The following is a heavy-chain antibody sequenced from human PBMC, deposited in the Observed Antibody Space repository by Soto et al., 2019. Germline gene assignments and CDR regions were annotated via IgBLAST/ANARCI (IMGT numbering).Heavy chain of an antibody. CDR1: GGSISSYY. CDR2: IYYSGST. J-gene: IGHJ3*02. CDR3: ARDGPSGSGWYHDAFDI. V-gene: IGHV4-59*01. Sequence: SETLSLTCTVSGGSISSYYWSWIRQPPGKGLEWIGYIYYSGSTNYNPSLKSRVTISVDTSKNQFSLKLSSVTAADTALYYCARDGPSGSGWYHDAFDIWGQGTMVTVSS. D-gene: IGHD6-19*01.